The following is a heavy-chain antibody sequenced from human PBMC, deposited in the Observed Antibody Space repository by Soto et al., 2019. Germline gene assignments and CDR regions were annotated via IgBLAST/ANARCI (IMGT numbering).Heavy chain of an antibody. D-gene: IGHD3-10*01. CDR1: GGSFSGYY. CDR2: INHSGST. J-gene: IGHJ5*02. V-gene: IGHV4-34*01. Sequence: PSETLSLTCAVYGGSFSGYYWSWIRQPPGKGLEWIGEINHSGSTNYNPSLKSRVTISVDTSKNQFSLKLSSVTAADTAVYYCARKALLWFGERLVTGPTPNWFDPWGQGTLVTVSS. CDR3: ARKALLWFGERLVTGPTPNWFDP.